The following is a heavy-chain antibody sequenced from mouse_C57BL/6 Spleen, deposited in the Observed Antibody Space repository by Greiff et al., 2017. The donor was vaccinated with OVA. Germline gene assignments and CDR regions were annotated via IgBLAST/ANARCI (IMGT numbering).Heavy chain of an antibody. CDR2: ISYDGSN. CDR3: AKNYDGYLFDY. Sequence: EVKVEESGPGLVKPSQSLSLTCSVTGYSITSGYYWNWIRQFPGNKLEWMGYISYDGSNNYNPSLKNRISITRDTSKNQFFLKLNSVTTEDTATYYCAKNYDGYLFDYWGQGTTLTVSS. J-gene: IGHJ2*01. V-gene: IGHV3-6*01. D-gene: IGHD2-3*01. CDR1: GYSITSGYY.